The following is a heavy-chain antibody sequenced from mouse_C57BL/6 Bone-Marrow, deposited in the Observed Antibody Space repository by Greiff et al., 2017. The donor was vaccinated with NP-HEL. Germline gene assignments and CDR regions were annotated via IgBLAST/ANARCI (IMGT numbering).Heavy chain of an antibody. D-gene: IGHD1-1*01. CDR2: IWGGGST. Sequence: VQGVESGPGLVAPSQSLSITCTVSGFSLTSYGVDWVRQPPGKGLEWLGVIWGGGSTNYNSALMYRLSISKDNSKSQVFLKMNSLQTDDTAMYYCAKHSHYYGSSYRDAMDYWGQGTSVTVSS. CDR3: AKHSHYYGSSYRDAMDY. J-gene: IGHJ4*01. CDR1: GFSLTSYG. V-gene: IGHV2-9*01.